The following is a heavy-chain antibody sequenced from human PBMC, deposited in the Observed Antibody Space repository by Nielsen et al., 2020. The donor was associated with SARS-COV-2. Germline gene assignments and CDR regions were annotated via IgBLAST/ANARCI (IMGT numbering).Heavy chain of an antibody. V-gene: IGHV4-30-4*01. D-gene: IGHD3-3*01. J-gene: IGHJ6*02. CDR3: ARERVGGITIFGVVTRYGMDV. CDR1: GGSISSGDYY. Sequence: SETLSLTCTVSGGSISSGDYYWSWIRQPPGKGLEWIGYIYYSGSTYYNPSLKSRVTISVDTSKNQFSLKLSSVTAAGTALYYCARERVGGITIFGVVTRYGMDVWGQGTTVTVSS. CDR2: IYYSGST.